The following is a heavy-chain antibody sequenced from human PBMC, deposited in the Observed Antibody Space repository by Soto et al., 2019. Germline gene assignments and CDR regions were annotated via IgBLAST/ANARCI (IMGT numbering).Heavy chain of an antibody. CDR2: MNAGNGNT. V-gene: IGHV1-3*01. Sequence: ASVKVSCKASGYTFTNYAMHWVRQAPGQRLEWMGWMNAGNGNTKYSQKFQGRVTITRDTSANTAYMELSSLGSEDTALYYCARGRGGAVAGTSYFDYWGQGTLVTVSS. CDR1: GYTFTNYA. D-gene: IGHD6-19*01. CDR3: ARGRGGAVAGTSYFDY. J-gene: IGHJ4*02.